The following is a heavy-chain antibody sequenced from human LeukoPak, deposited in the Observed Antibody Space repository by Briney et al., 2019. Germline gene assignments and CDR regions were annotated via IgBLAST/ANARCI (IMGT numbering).Heavy chain of an antibody. V-gene: IGHV3-48*03. D-gene: IGHD4-17*01. Sequence: GGSLRLSCAASGFTFSSYEMNWVRQAPGKGPEWVSYISSSGSTIYYADSVKGRFTISRDNAKNSLYLQMNSLRAEDTAVYYCARTGRYGDYSYYYYYYGMDVWGQGTTVTVSS. CDR1: GFTFSSYE. CDR3: ARTGRYGDYSYYYYYYGMDV. J-gene: IGHJ6*02. CDR2: ISSSGSTI.